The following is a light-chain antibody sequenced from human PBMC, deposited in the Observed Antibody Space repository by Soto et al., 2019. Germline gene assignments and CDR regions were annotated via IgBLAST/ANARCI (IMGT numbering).Light chain of an antibody. CDR2: GAS. Sequence: EIVLTQSPGTLSLSPGERATLSCRASQSVGSNYLAWYQQKPGQAPRLLTYGASGRATGIRDRFSGSGSGTDFTLTISRLEPEDFAVYYCQQYGISSGYTFGQGTQLEIK. V-gene: IGKV3-20*01. J-gene: IGKJ2*01. CDR3: QQYGISSGYT. CDR1: QSVGSNY.